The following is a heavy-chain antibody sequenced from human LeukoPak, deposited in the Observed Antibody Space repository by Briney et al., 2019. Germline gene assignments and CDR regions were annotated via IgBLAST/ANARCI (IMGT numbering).Heavy chain of an antibody. CDR3: ARSPVGATDRTVGAFDI. J-gene: IGHJ3*02. V-gene: IGHV1-69*13. D-gene: IGHD1-26*01. CDR2: IIPIFGTA. Sequence: LVKVSCKASGGTFSSYAISWVRQAPGQGLEWMGGIIPIFGTANYAQKFQGRVTITADESTSTAYMELSSLRSEDPAVYYCARSPVGATDRTVGAFDIWGQGTMVTVSS. CDR1: GGTFSSYA.